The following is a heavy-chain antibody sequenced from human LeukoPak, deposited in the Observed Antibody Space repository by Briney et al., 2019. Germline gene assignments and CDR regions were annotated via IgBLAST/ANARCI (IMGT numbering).Heavy chain of an antibody. V-gene: IGHV3-9*01. CDR2: ISWNSGSI. J-gene: IGHJ3*02. CDR3: AKDINLYYYDSSGLAI. Sequence: GRSLRLSCAASGFTFDDYAMHWVRQAPGKGLEWVSGISWNSGSIGYADSVKGRFTISRDNAKNSLYLQMNSLRAEDTALYYCAKDINLYYYDSSGLAIWGQGTMVTVSS. D-gene: IGHD3-22*01. CDR1: GFTFDDYA.